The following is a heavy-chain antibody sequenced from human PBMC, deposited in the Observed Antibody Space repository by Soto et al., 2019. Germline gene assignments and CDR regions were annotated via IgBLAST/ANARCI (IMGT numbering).Heavy chain of an antibody. CDR2: MNPNSGNT. Sequence: QVQLVQSGAEVKKPGASVKGSCKASGYTFTSYNINWVRQATGQGLEWMGWMNPNSGNTGYAQKFQGRVTMTRDTSISTAYMELSSLKSEDTAVYYGAGQWNKQWGQGTLVTVSS. V-gene: IGHV1-8*01. CDR1: GYTFTSYN. CDR3: AGQWNKQ. J-gene: IGHJ4*02. D-gene: IGHD1-1*01.